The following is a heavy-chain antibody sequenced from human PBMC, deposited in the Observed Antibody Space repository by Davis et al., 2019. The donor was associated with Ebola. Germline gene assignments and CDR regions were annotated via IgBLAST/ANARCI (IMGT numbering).Heavy chain of an antibody. Sequence: ASVKVSCKGSEYTFTSYDINWVRQATGQRLEWMGWMNPNSGNTGYAQKFQGRVTMTRDTSISTAYMELSSLRSDDTAVYYCASDSGSYCTGGVCSYFDYWGQGTLVTVSS. V-gene: IGHV1-8*01. CDR1: EYTFTSYD. D-gene: IGHD2-8*02. J-gene: IGHJ4*02. CDR2: MNPNSGNT. CDR3: ASDSGSYCTGGVCSYFDY.